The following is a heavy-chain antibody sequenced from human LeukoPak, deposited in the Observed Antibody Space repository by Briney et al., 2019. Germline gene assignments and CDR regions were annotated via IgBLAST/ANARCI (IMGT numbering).Heavy chain of an antibody. D-gene: IGHD4-17*01. Sequence: SETLSLTCAVYGGSFSGYYWSWICQPPGKGLEWIGEINHSGSTNYNPSLKSRVTISVDTFKNQFSLKLSSVTAADTAVYYCARVPTVTQGAYYFDYWGQGTLVTVSS. CDR2: INHSGST. V-gene: IGHV4-34*01. J-gene: IGHJ4*02. CDR3: ARVPTVTQGAYYFDY. CDR1: GGSFSGYY.